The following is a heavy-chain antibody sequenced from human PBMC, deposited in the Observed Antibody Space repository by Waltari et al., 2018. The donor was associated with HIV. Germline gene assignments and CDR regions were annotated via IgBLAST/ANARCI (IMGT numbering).Heavy chain of an antibody. CDR3: ARGAYYGSGSYYNFYYYYGMDV. V-gene: IGHV4-59*08. CDR1: GGSISSYY. J-gene: IGHJ6*02. CDR2: IYYSGST. Sequence: QVQLQESGPGLVKPSETLSLTCTVSGGSISSYYWSWIRQPPGKGLEWIWYIYYSGSTNHNPPPKSRVHISVDTAKNQFSLKLRVVTAADTAVYYCARGAYYGSGSYYNFYYYYGMDVWGQGTTVTVSS. D-gene: IGHD3-10*01.